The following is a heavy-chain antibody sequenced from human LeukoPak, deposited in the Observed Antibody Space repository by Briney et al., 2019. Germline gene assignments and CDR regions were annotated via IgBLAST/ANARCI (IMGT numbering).Heavy chain of an antibody. V-gene: IGHV3-30-3*01. Sequence: GGSLRLSCAASGFTFSSYAMRWVRQAPGKGLGWVAVISYDGSNKYYAGSVKGRFTISRDNSTNTLYRQMNSLRAEDTAVYYCARVVEGGRTYGYYDSSGYYGYWGQGTLVTVSS. CDR3: ARVVEGGRTYGYYDSSGYYGY. D-gene: IGHD3-22*01. CDR1: GFTFSSYA. CDR2: ISYDGSNK. J-gene: IGHJ4*02.